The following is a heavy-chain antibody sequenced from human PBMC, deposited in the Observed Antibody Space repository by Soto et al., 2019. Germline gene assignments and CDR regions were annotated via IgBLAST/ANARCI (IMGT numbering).Heavy chain of an antibody. J-gene: IGHJ4*02. CDR2: IQDGGSI. D-gene: IGHD3-16*01. CDR1: GFAVSYSY. Sequence: GGSMKLSGRASGFAVSYSYMTWVRKAPGKELEWVAVIQDGGSISYADSVSDRFTISRDNAKNTVFLEMNSLRPEDTAVYFCARGEGSGSNALGHWGQGTLVTVSS. CDR3: ARGEGSGSNALGH. V-gene: IGHV3-66*01.